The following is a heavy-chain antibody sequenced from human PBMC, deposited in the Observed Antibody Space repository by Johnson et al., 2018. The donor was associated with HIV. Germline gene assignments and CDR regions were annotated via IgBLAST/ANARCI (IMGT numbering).Heavy chain of an antibody. D-gene: IGHD2-15*01. CDR2: INWNGGRK. V-gene: IGHV3-20*04. CDR3: AREGEYFTGGSCYNAFDI. CDR1: GFTFDDYA. J-gene: IGHJ3*02. Sequence: VQLLESGGGVVQPGRSLRLSCAPSGFTFDDYAMSWVRQAPGKGLEWVSDINWNGGRKGYADSLMGRFTISRDNAKKSLYLQINSLRAEDTALYYCAREGEYFTGGSCYNAFDIWGQGTMVIVSS.